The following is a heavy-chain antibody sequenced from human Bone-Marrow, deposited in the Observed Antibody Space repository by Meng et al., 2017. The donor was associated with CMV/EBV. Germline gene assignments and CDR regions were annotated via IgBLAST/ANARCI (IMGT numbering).Heavy chain of an antibody. CDR3: ARDRFMERPGWFDP. CDR1: GYTFRTYG. Sequence: KASGYTFRTYGLSWVRPAPGQGLEWLGWISVYNGNTQYTQKFQDRVIMTTDTSTSIAYMELRSLRSDDTAVYYCARDRFMERPGWFDPWGQGTLVTVSS. CDR2: ISVYNGNT. D-gene: IGHD3-3*01. J-gene: IGHJ5*02. V-gene: IGHV1-18*01.